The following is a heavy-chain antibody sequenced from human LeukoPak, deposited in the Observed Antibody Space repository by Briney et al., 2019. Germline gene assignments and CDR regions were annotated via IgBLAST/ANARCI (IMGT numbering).Heavy chain of an antibody. J-gene: IGHJ4*02. V-gene: IGHV1-46*04. CDR2: IKPSGGST. Sequence: ASVKVSCKASGYTFTSYYMHWVRQAPGQGLEWMGIIKPSGGSTRYAQKLQGRVTMTRDTSTSTVYMELTSLTSEDTAVYYCARKSEVAGSFDYWGQGTLVTVSS. D-gene: IGHD6-19*01. CDR1: GYTFTSYY. CDR3: ARKSEVAGSFDY.